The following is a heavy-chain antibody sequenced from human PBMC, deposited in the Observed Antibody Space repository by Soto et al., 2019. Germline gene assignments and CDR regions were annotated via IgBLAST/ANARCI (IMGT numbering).Heavy chain of an antibody. CDR2: ISYDGTDN. Sequence: QVQLVESGGGVVQPGRSLRLSCAASGFTFSSYGIHWVRQAPGKGLEWVALISYDGTDNYYADSVKGRFTISRDNSKNTLYLQMSSLGPEDTAVYYCVKERYAQLWLEESGMDVWGQGTTVTV. J-gene: IGHJ6*02. CDR3: VKERYAQLWLEESGMDV. V-gene: IGHV3-30*18. CDR1: GFTFSSYG. D-gene: IGHD5-18*01.